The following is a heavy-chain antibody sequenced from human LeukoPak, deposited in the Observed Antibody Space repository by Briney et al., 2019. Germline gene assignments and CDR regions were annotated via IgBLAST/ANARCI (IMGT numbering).Heavy chain of an antibody. J-gene: IGHJ4*02. CDR2: ISYDGSNK. V-gene: IGHV3-30-3*01. D-gene: IGHD6-6*01. CDR3: ARDAVLGSSSFDY. Sequence: PGGSLRLSCAASGFTFSSYAMHWVRQAPGKGLEWVAVISYDGSNKYYADSVKGRFTISRDNSKNTLYLQMDSLRAEDTAVYYCARDAVLGSSSFDYWGQGTLVTVSS. CDR1: GFTFSSYA.